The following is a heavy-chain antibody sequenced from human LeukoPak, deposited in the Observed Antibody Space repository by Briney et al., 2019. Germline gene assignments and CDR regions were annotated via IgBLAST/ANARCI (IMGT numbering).Heavy chain of an antibody. V-gene: IGHV3-21*01. D-gene: IGHD3-10*01. CDR1: GFTFSSYS. Sequence: PGRSLRLSCAASGFTFSSYSMNWVRQAPGKGLEWVSSISSSSSYIYYADSVKGRFTISRDNAKNSLYLQMNSLRAEDTAVYYCARPSYGSGSYYYYGMDVWGQGTTVTVSS. CDR3: ARPSYGSGSYYYYGMDV. CDR2: ISSSSSYI. J-gene: IGHJ6*02.